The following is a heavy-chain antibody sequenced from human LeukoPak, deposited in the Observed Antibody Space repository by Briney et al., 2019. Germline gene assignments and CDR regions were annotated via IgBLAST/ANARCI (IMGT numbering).Heavy chain of an antibody. CDR3: AKRNTMVRGGPCFDY. Sequence: GGSLRLSCAASGFTFSSYSMKWVRQAPGKGLEWVSIIFGADKNTTYYADSVKGRFTVSRDNSKNTLDLQMTDLRPEDTAIYYCAKRNTMVRGGPCFDYWGQGILVAVSS. V-gene: IGHV3-23*01. CDR2: IFGADKNTT. D-gene: IGHD3-10*01. J-gene: IGHJ4*02. CDR1: GFTFSSYS.